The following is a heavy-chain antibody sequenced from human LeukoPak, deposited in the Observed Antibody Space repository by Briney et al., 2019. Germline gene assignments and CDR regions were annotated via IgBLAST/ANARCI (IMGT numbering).Heavy chain of an antibody. D-gene: IGHD3-16*01. CDR2: INPNSGGT. J-gene: IGHJ4*02. CDR1: GYTFTGYY. V-gene: IGHV1-2*02. Sequence: GASVKVSCKGSGYTFTGYYMHWVRQAPGQGLEWMGWINPNSGGTNNAKKFQGRVTMTRDTSISTAYMELSSLRSDDTAVYYCARGGGGRFDYWGQGTLVTVSS. CDR3: ARGGGGRFDY.